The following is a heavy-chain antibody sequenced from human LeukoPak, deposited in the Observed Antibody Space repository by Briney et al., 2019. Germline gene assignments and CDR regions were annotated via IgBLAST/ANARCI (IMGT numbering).Heavy chain of an antibody. CDR3: ARWAFYYFDY. Sequence: GWALRLSCAASGFTVSSNYMSWVRQAPGKGLEWVSVIYSGGSTYYADSVKGRFTISRHNSKNTLYLQMNSLRAEDTAVYYCARWAFYYFDYWGQGTLVTVSS. CDR2: IYSGGST. J-gene: IGHJ4*02. D-gene: IGHD3-3*01. CDR1: GFTVSSNY. V-gene: IGHV3-53*04.